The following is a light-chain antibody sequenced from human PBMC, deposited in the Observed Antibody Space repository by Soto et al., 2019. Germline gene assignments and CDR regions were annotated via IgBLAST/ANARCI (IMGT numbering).Light chain of an antibody. CDR3: QSYDSSLSGSYV. CDR2: GNS. V-gene: IGLV1-40*01. CDR1: SSNIGAGYD. Sequence: QAVVTQPPSVSGAPGQRVTISCTGSSSNIGAGYDVHWYQQLPGTAPKLLIYGNSNRPSGVPDRFSGSKSGTSAPLAITGLQAEDEADYYCQSYDSSLSGSYVFGTGTQLTVL. J-gene: IGLJ1*01.